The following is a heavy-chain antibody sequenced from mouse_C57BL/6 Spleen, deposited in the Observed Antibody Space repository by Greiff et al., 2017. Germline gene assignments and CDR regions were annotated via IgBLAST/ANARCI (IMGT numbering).Heavy chain of an antibody. CDR1: GYTFTSYW. D-gene: IGHD1-1*01. Sequence: VQLQQPGTELVKPGASVKLSCKASGYTFTSYWMHWAKPRPGQGLEWIGNINPSNGGPTSTHPFTTKATLTVDKSSSTAYMQLSSLTSEDSAVYYCRCYYGSSFDYFDYWGQGTTLTVDS. J-gene: IGHJ2*01. V-gene: IGHV1-53*01. CDR3: RCYYGSSFDYFDY. CDR2: INPSNGGP.